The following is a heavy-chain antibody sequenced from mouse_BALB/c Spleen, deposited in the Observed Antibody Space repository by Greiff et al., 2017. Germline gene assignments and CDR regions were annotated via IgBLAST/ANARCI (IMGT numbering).Heavy chain of an antibody. CDR3: AREDYYGSSYGFDY. J-gene: IGHJ2*01. D-gene: IGHD1-1*01. CDR2: ISSGGST. Sequence: DVMLVESGGGLVKPGGSLKLSCAASGFTFSSYAMSWVRQTPEKRLEWVASISSGGSTYYPDSVKGRFTISRDNARNILYLQMSSLRSEDTAMYYCAREDYYGSSYGFDYWGQGTTLTVSS. CDR1: GFTFSSYA. V-gene: IGHV5-6-5*01.